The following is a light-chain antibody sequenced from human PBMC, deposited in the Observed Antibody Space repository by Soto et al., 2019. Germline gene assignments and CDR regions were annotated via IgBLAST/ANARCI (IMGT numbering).Light chain of an antibody. Sequence: DIQMTQSPSSLSASFGDRVTLTCRASQSIDTYLNWYQQKPGTAPKLLMYAASTLHSGVPSRFSGSGSGTDFTVTISSLQREDFAPYFCQQSHSNTYTFGQGTKLEI. CDR2: AAS. J-gene: IGKJ2*01. V-gene: IGKV1-39*01. CDR1: QSIDTY. CDR3: QQSHSNTYT.